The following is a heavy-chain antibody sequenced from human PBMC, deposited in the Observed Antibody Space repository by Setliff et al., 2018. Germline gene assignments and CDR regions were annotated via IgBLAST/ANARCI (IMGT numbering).Heavy chain of an antibody. J-gene: IGHJ6*02. D-gene: IGHD6-13*01. Sequence: GESLKISCAASGFTVSSNYMSWVRQAPGKGLEWVSVIYSGGSTYYADSVKGRFTISRDNSKNTLYLQMNSLRAEDTAVYYCARDKGSAAAGTAYYYGMDAWGQGTTVTVSS. CDR1: GFTVSSNY. CDR3: ARDKGSAAAGTAYYYGMDA. V-gene: IGHV3-66*01. CDR2: IYSGGST.